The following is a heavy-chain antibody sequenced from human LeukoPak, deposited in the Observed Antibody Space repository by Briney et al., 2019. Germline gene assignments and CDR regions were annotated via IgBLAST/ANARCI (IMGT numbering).Heavy chain of an antibody. J-gene: IGHJ6*01. CDR1: GYTFTSYG. CDR2: ISAYNGKT. D-gene: IGHD3-10*01. CDR3: ARDGVYGSRSYWLTSYFYGMYV. Sequence: ASVKVSCKASGYTFTSYGISWVRQAPGQGLEWMGWISAYNGKTNYAQKLQGRVTMTTDTSTSTAYLELRSLRSGDTAVYYWARDGVYGSRSYWLTSYFYGMYVWGQGTTVTDCS. V-gene: IGHV1-18*01.